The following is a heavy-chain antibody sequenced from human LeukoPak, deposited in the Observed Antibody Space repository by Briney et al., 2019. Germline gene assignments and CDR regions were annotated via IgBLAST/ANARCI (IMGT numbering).Heavy chain of an antibody. CDR3: AKAKQQLVRGNWFDP. CDR1: GFTFSSYS. J-gene: IGHJ5*02. CDR2: ISSSSSTI. D-gene: IGHD6-13*01. V-gene: IGHV3-48*01. Sequence: PGGSLRLSCAASGFTFSSYSMNWVRQAPGKGLEWVSYISSSSSTIYYADSVKGRFTISRDNAKNSLYLQMNSLRAEDTAVYYCAKAKQQLVRGNWFDPWGQGTLVTVSS.